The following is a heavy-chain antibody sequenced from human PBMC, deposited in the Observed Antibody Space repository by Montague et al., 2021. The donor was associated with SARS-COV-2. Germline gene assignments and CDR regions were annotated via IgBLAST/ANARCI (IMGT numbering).Heavy chain of an antibody. D-gene: IGHD3-10*01. CDR3: ARGGLYYYGSGSYWLPEHYYYYGMDV. J-gene: IGHJ6*02. CDR2: IKQDGSEK. CDR1: GFTFSSYW. Sequence: SLRLSCAASGFTFSSYWMSWVRQAPGKGLEWVANIKQDGSEKYYVDSVKGRFTISRDNAKNSLYLQMNSLRAEDTAVYYCARGGLYYYGSGSYWLPEHYYYYGMDVWGQGTTVTGSS. V-gene: IGHV3-7*01.